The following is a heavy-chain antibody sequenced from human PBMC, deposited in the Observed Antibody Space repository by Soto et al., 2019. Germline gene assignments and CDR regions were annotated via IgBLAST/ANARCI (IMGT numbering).Heavy chain of an antibody. CDR2: IDPSDSYT. V-gene: IGHV5-10-1*01. CDR3: ARLPTYYYDSSGKAGFDY. CDR1: GYSFTSYW. D-gene: IGHD3-22*01. J-gene: IGHJ4*02. Sequence: PGESLKISCKGSGYSFTSYWISWVRQMPGKGLEWMGRIDPSDSYTNYSPSFQGHVTISADKSISTAYLQWSSLKASDTAMYYCARLPTYYYDSSGKAGFDYWGQGTLVTVSS.